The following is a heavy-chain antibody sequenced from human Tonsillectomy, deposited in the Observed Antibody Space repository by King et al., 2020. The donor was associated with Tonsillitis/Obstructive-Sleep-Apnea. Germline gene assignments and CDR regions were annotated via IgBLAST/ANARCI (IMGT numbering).Heavy chain of an antibody. CDR2: IKSKTDGGTT. V-gene: IGHV3-15*01. D-gene: IGHD3-9*01. CDR1: GFTFSIAW. CDR3: TTERYFDWLSTPHFDY. Sequence: VQLVESGGGLVKPGGSLRLSCAASGFTFSIAWMSWVRQAPGKGLEWVGRIKSKTDGGTTDYAAPVKGRFTISRDDSKNTLYLQMNSLKTEDTAVYYCTTERYFDWLSTPHFDYWGQGTLVTVSS. J-gene: IGHJ4*02.